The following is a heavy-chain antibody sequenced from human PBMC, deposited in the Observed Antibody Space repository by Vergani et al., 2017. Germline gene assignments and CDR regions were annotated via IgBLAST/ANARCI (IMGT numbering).Heavy chain of an antibody. CDR3: AKDXDIVVVPAATPFDY. CDR2: ISGSGGST. D-gene: IGHD2-2*01. CDR1: GFTFSSYA. V-gene: IGHV3-23*01. J-gene: IGHJ4*02. Sequence: EVQLLESGGGLVQPGGSLRLSCAASGFTFSSYAMSWVRQAPGKGLEWVSAISGSGGSTYYADSVKGRFTISRDNSKNTLYLQMNSLRAEDTAVYYCAKDXDIVVVPAATPFDYWGQGTLVTVSS.